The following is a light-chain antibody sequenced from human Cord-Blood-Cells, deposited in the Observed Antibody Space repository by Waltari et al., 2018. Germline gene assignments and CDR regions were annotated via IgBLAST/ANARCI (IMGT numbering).Light chain of an antibody. V-gene: IGLV1-47*01. CDR1: TSNIGSRQ. CDR2: RNN. J-gene: IGLJ7*01. CDR3: AAWHDSLSGAV. Sequence: QPVLPQPPSASGTPGQRVTISCSRGTSNIGSRQVYCYQQLPGTAPKLLLYRNNQRPAGVPDRFSGSKYGTSASLAISGLRSEDEADYYCAAWHDSLSGAVFGGGTQLTVL.